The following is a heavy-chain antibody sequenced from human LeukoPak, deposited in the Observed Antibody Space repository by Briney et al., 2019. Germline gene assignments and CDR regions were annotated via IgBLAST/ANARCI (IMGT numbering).Heavy chain of an antibody. CDR2: IDYSGTT. CDR1: GVSITGNDQF. D-gene: IGHD2-2*01. V-gene: IGHV4-30-4*01. Sequence: SETLSLTCTVSGVSITGNDQFWSWIRQPPGKGLEWIGYIDYSGTTYYNPSLKGRVNMSGDTSKNQFSLNLNSVTAADTAFYYCGGGLGYCSSTSCPPDSWGQGTLVTVSS. J-gene: IGHJ5*01. CDR3: GGGLGYCSSTSCPPDS.